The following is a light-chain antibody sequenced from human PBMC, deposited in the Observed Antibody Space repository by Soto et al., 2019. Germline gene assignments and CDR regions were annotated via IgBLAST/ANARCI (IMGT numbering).Light chain of an antibody. Sequence: EVVMTQSPLSLPVTLGQPASISCRSSQSLVYSDGNTYLNWFQQRPGQSPRRLIYKVSNRDSGVPDRFSGSVSGTDFTLKISRVEAEDVGVYYCVQGTHWPRTFGQGTKVEI. J-gene: IGKJ1*01. V-gene: IGKV2-30*01. CDR2: KVS. CDR3: VQGTHWPRT. CDR1: QSLVYSDGNTY.